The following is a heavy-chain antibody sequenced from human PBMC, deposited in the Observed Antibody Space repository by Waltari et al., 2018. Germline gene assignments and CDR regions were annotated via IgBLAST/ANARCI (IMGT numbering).Heavy chain of an antibody. CDR3: AREGAEQWVVEDYGMDV. J-gene: IGHJ6*02. CDR1: GFKFSAYA. Sequence: EVQLVESGGGLVKPGGSLRLSCVASGFKFSAYAMNWVRQAPGEGLEWVSSIGSSSSFMDYADSVRGRFTVSRDNAKNTLYLQMDTLRAEDTAVYYCAREGAEQWVVEDYGMDVWGQGTTVTVSS. V-gene: IGHV3-21*02. D-gene: IGHD6-19*01. CDR2: IGSSSSFM.